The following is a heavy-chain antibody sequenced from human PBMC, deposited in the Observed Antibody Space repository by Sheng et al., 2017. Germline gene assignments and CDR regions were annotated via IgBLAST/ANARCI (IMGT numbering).Heavy chain of an antibody. CDR1: GFTFSDYY. Sequence: QVQLVGSGGGLGKPGGSLRLSCVGSGFTFSDYYMGWIRQTPGKGLEWISYISSTSSYINYADSVKGRFTISRDNAKKSLYLQMNGLRADDTAVYYCARVDPTQPGHFDYWGQGTPVTVSS. D-gene: IGHD2-2*01. CDR2: ISSTSSYI. J-gene: IGHJ4*02. CDR3: ARVDPTQPGHFDY. V-gene: IGHV3-11*05.